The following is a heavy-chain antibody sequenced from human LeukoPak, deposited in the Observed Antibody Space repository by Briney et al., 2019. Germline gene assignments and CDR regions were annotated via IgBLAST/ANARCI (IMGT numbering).Heavy chain of an antibody. Sequence: GGSLRLSCAASGFTFSSYAMHWVRPAPGKGLEWAAVTSYDGSNKYCADSVKGRFTICRDNSENTLYLQMNSLRAEDTAVYYCARPRSSIYYYYGMDVWGKGTTVTVSS. CDR3: ARPRSSIYYYYGMDV. CDR2: TSYDGSNK. J-gene: IGHJ6*04. V-gene: IGHV3-30*04. CDR1: GFTFSSYA.